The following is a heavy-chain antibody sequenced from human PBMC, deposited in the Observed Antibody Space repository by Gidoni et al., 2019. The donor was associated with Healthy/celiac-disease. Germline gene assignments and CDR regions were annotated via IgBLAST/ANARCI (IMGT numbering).Heavy chain of an antibody. CDR2: IYSGGST. J-gene: IGHJ6*02. CDR1: GFTVSRNY. Sequence: EVQLVESGGGLIQPGGSLRLSCAASGFTVSRNYMRWVRQAPGKGLEWVSVIYSGGSTYYADSVKGRFTISRDNSKNTLYLQMNSLRAEDTAVYYCARDRSSSWYYYYGMDVWGQGTTVTVSS. V-gene: IGHV3-53*01. D-gene: IGHD6-13*01. CDR3: ARDRSSSWYYYYGMDV.